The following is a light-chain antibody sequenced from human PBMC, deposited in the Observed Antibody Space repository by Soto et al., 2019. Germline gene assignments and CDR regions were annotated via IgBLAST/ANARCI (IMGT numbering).Light chain of an antibody. CDR3: ASWDDRLGAVI. J-gene: IGLJ2*01. V-gene: IGLV1-47*02. CDR1: SSNIGGTNY. CDR2: SNN. Sequence: QSALTQPPSASGTPGQRVFISCSGSSSNIGGTNYAYWYQQLPGAAPKLLMHSNNLRPSGVPERISGSKSGTSASLAISGLRSEDKAVYYCASWDDRLGAVIFGGGTKVTVL.